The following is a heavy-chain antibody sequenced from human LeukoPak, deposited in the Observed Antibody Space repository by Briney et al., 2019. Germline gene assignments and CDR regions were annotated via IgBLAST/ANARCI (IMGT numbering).Heavy chain of an antibody. CDR1: GFNFRTYN. D-gene: IGHD3-9*01. J-gene: IGHJ3*02. V-gene: IGHV3-21*01. CDR3: ARGPTSLLTGQHDAFDI. CDR2: ISGISSYI. Sequence: KTGGSLRLSCAASGFNFRTYNMNWVRQAPGKGLEWVSSISGISSYIYYADSVKGRFTISRDNAKNSLYLQMNSLRAEDTAVYYCARGPTSLLTGQHDAFDIWGQGTMVTVSS.